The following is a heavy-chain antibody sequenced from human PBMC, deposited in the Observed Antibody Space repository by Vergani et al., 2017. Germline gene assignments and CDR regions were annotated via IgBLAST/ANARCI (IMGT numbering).Heavy chain of an antibody. Sequence: VSCKASGYTFTGYYMHWVRPAPGQGLEWMGWINPNSGGTNYAQKFQGRVTMTRDTSISTAYMELSRLRSDDTAVYYCARTSTSYYYYYGMDVWGQGTTVTVSS. CDR2: INPNSGGT. CDR1: GYTFTGYY. J-gene: IGHJ6*02. CDR3: ARTSTSYYYYYGMDV. V-gene: IGHV1-2*02. D-gene: IGHD2-2*01.